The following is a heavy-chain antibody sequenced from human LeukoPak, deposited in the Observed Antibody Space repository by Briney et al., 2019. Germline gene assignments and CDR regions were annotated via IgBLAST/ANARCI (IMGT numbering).Heavy chain of an antibody. CDR3: AKTYYYDSSGYYSFGY. J-gene: IGHJ4*02. Sequence: GGSLRLSCAASGFTFSSYAMSWVRQAPGKGLEWVSAISGSGGSTYYADSVKGRFTISRDNSKNTLYLQMNSLRAEDTAVYYCAKTYYYDSSGYYSFGYWGQGTLVTVSS. V-gene: IGHV3-23*01. CDR2: ISGSGGST. CDR1: GFTFSSYA. D-gene: IGHD3-22*01.